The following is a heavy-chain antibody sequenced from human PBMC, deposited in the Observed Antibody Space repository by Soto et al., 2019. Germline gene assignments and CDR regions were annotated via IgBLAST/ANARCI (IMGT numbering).Heavy chain of an antibody. V-gene: IGHV3-30*18. CDR2: ISYDGSNK. D-gene: IGHD2-15*01. CDR3: AKDPKTVAATGFRLGMDV. Sequence: GFTFSSYGMHWVRQAPGKGLEWVAVISYDGSNKYYADSVKGRFTISRDNSKNTLYLQMNSLRAEDTAVYYCAKDPKTVAATGFRLGMDVWGQGTTVTVSS. J-gene: IGHJ6*02. CDR1: GFTFSSYG.